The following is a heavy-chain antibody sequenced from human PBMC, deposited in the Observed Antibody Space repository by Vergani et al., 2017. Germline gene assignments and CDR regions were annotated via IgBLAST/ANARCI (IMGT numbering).Heavy chain of an antibody. Sequence: EVQLVESGGGLVQPGGSLRLSCAASRFTFSSYRMSWVRQAPGKGLEWVANIKQDGSEKYYVDSVKGRFTISRDNAKNSLYLQMNSLRAEDTAVYYCARECPASITMVRGVITNLPQDYGMDVWGQGTTVTVSS. J-gene: IGHJ6*02. CDR1: RFTFSSYR. CDR3: ARECPASITMVRGVITNLPQDYGMDV. V-gene: IGHV3-7*01. D-gene: IGHD3-10*01. CDR2: IKQDGSEK.